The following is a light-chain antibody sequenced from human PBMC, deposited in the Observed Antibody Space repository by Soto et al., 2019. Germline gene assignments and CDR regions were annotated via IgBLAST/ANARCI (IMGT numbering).Light chain of an antibody. J-gene: IGKJ1*01. Sequence: DIQMTQSPSTLSASVGDTVTVTWRASQSIWRWLAWYQQKPGKAPKLLIFDASTLENGVPARLSVSRSGPEFSLSIRSLQPDDVATYYCQQYYSYWTFGQGTKVDI. V-gene: IGKV1-5*01. CDR2: DAS. CDR3: QQYYSYWT. CDR1: QSIWRW.